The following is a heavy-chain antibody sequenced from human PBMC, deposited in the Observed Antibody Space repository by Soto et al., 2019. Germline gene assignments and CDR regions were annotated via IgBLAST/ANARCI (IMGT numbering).Heavy chain of an antibody. Sequence: EVQLVESGGGLVQPGGSLRLSCAASGFTFSSYWMSWVRQAPGKGLEWVANIKQDGSEKYYVDSVKGRFTISRDNAKNSLYLQMNSLRAEDTAVYYCARGGAETWYSSGWSYYYYGMDVWGQGTTVTVSS. CDR2: IKQDGSEK. D-gene: IGHD6-19*01. J-gene: IGHJ6*02. V-gene: IGHV3-7*03. CDR3: ARGGAETWYSSGWSYYYYGMDV. CDR1: GFTFSSYW.